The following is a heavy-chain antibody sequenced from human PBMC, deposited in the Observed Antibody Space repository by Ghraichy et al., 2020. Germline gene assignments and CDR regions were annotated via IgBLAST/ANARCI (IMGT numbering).Heavy chain of an antibody. CDR3: ARDGLYGDVWYDAFDI. CDR2: VYSDGSRI. CDR1: GFTFSNHL. Sequence: GGSLRLSCVASGFTFSNHLMHWVRQVPGKGLVWVSRVYSDGSRIGYADSVRGRFTISRDNAKNTLYLQMNSLRAEDTAIYYCARDGLYGDVWYDAFDIWGQGTMVTVSS. J-gene: IGHJ3*02. V-gene: IGHV3-74*01. D-gene: IGHD6-13*01.